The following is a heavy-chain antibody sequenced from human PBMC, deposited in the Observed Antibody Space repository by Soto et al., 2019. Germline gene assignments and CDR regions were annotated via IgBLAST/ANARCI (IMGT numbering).Heavy chain of an antibody. CDR3: ARDSWGLAVPDYHYYAMDV. V-gene: IGHV1-18*04. J-gene: IGHJ6*02. CDR1: GYTFTSYG. D-gene: IGHD6-19*01. Sequence: QVQLVQSGAEVKKPGASVRVSCEASGYTFTSYGISWVRQAPGQGLEWMGWISVFSGSTNYAQKLQRRVTMTTDRSTRAVYMELRSLRSDDTAVYYCARDSWGLAVPDYHYYAMDVWGQGTTVTVS. CDR2: ISVFSGST.